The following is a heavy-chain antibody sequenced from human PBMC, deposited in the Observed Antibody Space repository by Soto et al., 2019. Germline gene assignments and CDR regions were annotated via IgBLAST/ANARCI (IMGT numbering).Heavy chain of an antibody. CDR3: ARDGSDYDILTGYYSGLDY. Sequence: PGGSLRLSCAASGFTFGSYAMHWVRQAPGKGLEWVAVISYDGSNKYYADSVKGRFTISRDNSKNTLYLQMNSLRAEDTAVYYCARDGSDYDILTGYYSGLDYWGQGTLVTVSS. CDR2: ISYDGSNK. CDR1: GFTFGSYA. V-gene: IGHV3-30-3*01. D-gene: IGHD3-9*01. J-gene: IGHJ4*02.